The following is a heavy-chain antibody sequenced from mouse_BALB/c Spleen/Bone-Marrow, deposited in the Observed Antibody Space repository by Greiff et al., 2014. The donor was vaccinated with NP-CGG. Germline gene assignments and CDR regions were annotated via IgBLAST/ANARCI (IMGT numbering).Heavy chain of an antibody. D-gene: IGHD1-1*01. CDR3: ARGSYYEGAMDY. V-gene: IGHV2-9*02. Sequence: VMLVESGPGLVAPSQSLSITCTVSGFSLTSYGVHWVRQPPGKVLEWLGVIWAGGSTNYNSAHMSRLSISKDNSKSQVFLKMNSLQTDDTAMYYCARGSYYEGAMDYWGQGTSVTVSS. CDR2: IWAGGST. J-gene: IGHJ4*01. CDR1: GFSLTSYG.